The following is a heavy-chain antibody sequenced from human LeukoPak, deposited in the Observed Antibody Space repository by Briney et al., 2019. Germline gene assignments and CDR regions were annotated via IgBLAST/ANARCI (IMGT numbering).Heavy chain of an antibody. CDR3: ASQQLTYFDY. CDR2: ISPNNGGA. D-gene: IGHD6-13*01. Sequence: ASVKVSCKASGYTFTAYYIHWVRQAPGQGLEWMGWISPNNGGAKYAQKFQDRVTRTRDTSISTAYLELNRLKSDDTAVYFCASQQLTYFDYWGQGTLVTVS. CDR1: GYTFTAYY. V-gene: IGHV1-2*02. J-gene: IGHJ4*02.